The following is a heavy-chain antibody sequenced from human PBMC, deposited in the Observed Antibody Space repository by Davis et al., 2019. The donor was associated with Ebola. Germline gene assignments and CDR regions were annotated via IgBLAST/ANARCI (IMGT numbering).Heavy chain of an antibody. CDR3: ARVGLDSRGYYQGDY. D-gene: IGHD3-22*01. CDR2: INHSGST. V-gene: IGHV4-34*01. J-gene: IGHJ4*02. Sequence: MPSETLSLTCAVYGGSFSDYYWSWIRQPPGKGLEWIGEINHSGSTIFTPSLKSRVAISVDTSKSQFALNLNYVTAADTAVYYCARVGLDSRGYYQGDYWGQGTLVTVSS. CDR1: GGSFSDYY.